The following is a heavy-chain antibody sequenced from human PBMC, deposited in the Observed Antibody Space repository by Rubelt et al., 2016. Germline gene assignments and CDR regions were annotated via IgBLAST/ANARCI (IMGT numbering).Heavy chain of an antibody. CDR1: GGTFSSYA. D-gene: IGHD3/OR15-3a*01. CDR2: IIPILGIA. J-gene: IGHJ4*02. V-gene: IGHV1-69*04. Sequence: QVQLVQSGAEVKKPGSSVKVSCKASGGTFSSYAISWVRQAPGQGLEWMGRIIPILGIADCGQRFQGGVPITADKSTGAAYMGLSSLRSEDTAVYYCARDGGLEAYFDYWGQGTLVTVSS. CDR3: ARDGGLEAYFDY.